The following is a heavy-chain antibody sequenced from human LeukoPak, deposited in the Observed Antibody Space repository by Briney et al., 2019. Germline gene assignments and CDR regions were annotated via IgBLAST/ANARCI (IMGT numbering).Heavy chain of an antibody. CDR1: GFTFSSYS. CDR2: ISSSSSYI. J-gene: IGHJ4*02. V-gene: IGHV3-21*01. Sequence: GGSLRLSCAASGFTFSSYSMNWVRQAPGKGLEWVSSISSSSSYIYYADSVKGRFTISRDNAKNSLYLQMNSLRAEDTAVYYCARVKSWTYYFDYWGQGTLVTVSS. D-gene: IGHD3/OR15-3a*01. CDR3: ARVKSWTYYFDY.